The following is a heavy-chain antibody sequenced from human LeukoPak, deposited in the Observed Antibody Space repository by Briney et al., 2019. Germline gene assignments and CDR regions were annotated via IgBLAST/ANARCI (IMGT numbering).Heavy chain of an antibody. Sequence: KPLESPSLTCTVSGGSISSYYWSWIRQSPGKGLEWIGYIYNIGNTNYNPSLRSRVTISVDTSKNQFSLKMTSVTAADTAVYYCARVGGSCFDYWGPGNLVTLSS. CDR3: ARVGGSCFDY. V-gene: IGHV4-59*01. CDR1: GGSISSYY. J-gene: IGHJ4*02. D-gene: IGHD3-16*01. CDR2: IYNIGNT.